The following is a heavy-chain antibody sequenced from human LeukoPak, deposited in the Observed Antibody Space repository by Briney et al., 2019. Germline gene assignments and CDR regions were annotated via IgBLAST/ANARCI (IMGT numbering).Heavy chain of an antibody. CDR1: GFTFSDYY. D-gene: IGHD2-8*01. V-gene: IGHV3-11*06. CDR2: ISSSSGYT. CDR3: ARVDEGRNGVTVGY. J-gene: IGHJ4*02. Sequence: GGSLRLSCAASGFTFSDYYMSWIRQAPGKGLEWVSHISSSSGYTNYADSVKGRFTISRDNAKNSLYLQMNSLRAEDTAVYYCARVDEGRNGVTVGYWGQGTLVTVSS.